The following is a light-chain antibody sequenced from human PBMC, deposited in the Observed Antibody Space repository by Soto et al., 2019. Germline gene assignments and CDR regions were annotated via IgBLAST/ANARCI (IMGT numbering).Light chain of an antibody. Sequence: VLTQSASTVSLSPGERATLSCGASQSVGSFLAWYQQKPGQAPRLLIYAASNRATGIPARFSGSGSGTDFTLTISSLEPEDCAIYYCQQRSNWTITFGQGTRLEIK. J-gene: IGKJ5*01. CDR1: QSVGSF. CDR3: QQRSNWTIT. CDR2: AAS. V-gene: IGKV3-11*01.